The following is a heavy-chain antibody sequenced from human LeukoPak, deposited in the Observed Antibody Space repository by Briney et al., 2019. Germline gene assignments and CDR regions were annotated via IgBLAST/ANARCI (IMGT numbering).Heavy chain of an antibody. V-gene: IGHV3-7*01. Sequence: SGGSLRLSCAASGFTFSSYSMNWVRQAPGKGLEWVANIKHDGSEKYYVDSVKGRFTISRDNAKNSLYLQVNSLGAEDTAVYYCARAYYDTSGYYYVYFDYWGQGTLVTVSS. J-gene: IGHJ4*02. D-gene: IGHD3-22*01. CDR2: IKHDGSEK. CDR3: ARAYYDTSGYYYVYFDY. CDR1: GFTFSSYS.